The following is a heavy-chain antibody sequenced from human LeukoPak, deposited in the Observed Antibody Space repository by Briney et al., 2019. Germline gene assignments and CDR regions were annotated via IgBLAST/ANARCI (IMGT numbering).Heavy chain of an antibody. D-gene: IGHD3-10*01. J-gene: IGHJ5*01. CDR1: SGAFSDYY. CDR3: ARMIRGVQSHLSWFDS. Sequence: PSETLSLTCAVYSGAFSDYYWSWIRQPPRKGLEGIGEINHSGITNYLPSLKSRATISVDTSKNQFSLKLNSVTAADTAVYYCARMIRGVQSHLSWFDSWGQGTLVTVSS. V-gene: IGHV4-34*01. CDR2: INHSGIT.